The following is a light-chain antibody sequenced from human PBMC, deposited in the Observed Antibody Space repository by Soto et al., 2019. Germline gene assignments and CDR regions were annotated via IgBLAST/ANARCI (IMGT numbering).Light chain of an antibody. CDR2: EVT. CDR1: SSDVGGYNF. J-gene: IGLJ1*01. V-gene: IGLV2-14*03. Sequence: QSGLTQPASVFGSPGQSITISCTGTSSDVGGYNFVSWYQQLPGKAPKLMIYEVTSRPPGVSNRFSGSKSGNTASLTISGLQPEDEAEYYCSSYTTSSTVVFGTGTKVTVL. CDR3: SSYTTSSTVV.